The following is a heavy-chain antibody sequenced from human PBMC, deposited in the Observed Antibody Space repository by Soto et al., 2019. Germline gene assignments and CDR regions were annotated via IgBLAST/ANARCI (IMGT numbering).Heavy chain of an antibody. D-gene: IGHD5-18*01. Sequence: EVQLLESGGGLVQPGGSLRLSCTASGFTFSNYAMSWVRQAPGKGLEWLSGVSGSGGSSFHANSVKGRFTISRDNSKSTLYLQMDRLRADDTAVYYCVHTGYSYDPFDNWGRGTLVTVSS. V-gene: IGHV3-23*01. CDR1: GFTFSNYA. J-gene: IGHJ4*02. CDR2: VSGSGGSS. CDR3: VHTGYSYDPFDN.